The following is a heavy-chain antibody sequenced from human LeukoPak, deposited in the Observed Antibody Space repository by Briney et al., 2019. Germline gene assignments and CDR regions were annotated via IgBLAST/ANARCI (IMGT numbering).Heavy chain of an antibody. V-gene: IGHV3-48*03. Sequence: PGGSLRLSCVASGFMFSNYDMKWVRQAPGKGLEWISCVRTSGATTYCADSVKGRFSISRDNAQNSLYLQMNSLRVEDTAVYYCARRGPPDFDYWGQGTLVTVSS. CDR1: GFMFSNYD. J-gene: IGHJ4*02. CDR2: VRTSGATT. CDR3: ARRGPPDFDY.